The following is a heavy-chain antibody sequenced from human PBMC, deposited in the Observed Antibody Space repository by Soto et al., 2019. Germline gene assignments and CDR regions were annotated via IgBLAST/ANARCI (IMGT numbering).Heavy chain of an antibody. CDR1: GCTFSSYT. V-gene: IGHV1-69*02. Sequence: SVKVSCKASGCTFSSYTISWVRQAPGQGLEWMGRIIPILGIANYAQKFQGRVTITADKSTSTAYMELSSLRSEDTAVYYCAVTGAPGAFDIWGQGTMVTVSS. J-gene: IGHJ3*02. CDR2: IIPILGIA. D-gene: IGHD4-17*01. CDR3: AVTGAPGAFDI.